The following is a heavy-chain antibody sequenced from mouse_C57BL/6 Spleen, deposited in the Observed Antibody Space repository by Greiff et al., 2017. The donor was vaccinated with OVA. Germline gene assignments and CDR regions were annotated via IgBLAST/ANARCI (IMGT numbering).Heavy chain of an antibody. D-gene: IGHD3-2*02. CDR2: IDPSDSYT. J-gene: IGHJ2*01. V-gene: IGHV1-59*01. CDR1: GYTFTSYW. CDR3: ARSTAQATGDY. Sequence: QVQLQQPGAELVRPGTSVKLSCKASGYTFTSYWMHWVKQRPGQGLEWIGVIDPSDSYTNYNQKFKGKATLTVDTSSSTAYMQLSSLTSEDSAVYYCARSTAQATGDYWGQGTTLTVSS.